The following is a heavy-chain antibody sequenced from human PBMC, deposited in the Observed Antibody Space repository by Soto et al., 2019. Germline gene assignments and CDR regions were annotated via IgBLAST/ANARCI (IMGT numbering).Heavy chain of an antibody. D-gene: IGHD5-12*01. CDR2: IVPIVDTS. CDR1: GGTFSSYA. V-gene: IGHV1-69*12. Sequence: QVQLVQSGAEVRQPASSVKVHCKTSGGTFSSYAISWVRQAPGQGLEWMGGIVPIVDTSTYAQKFQGRVTITADESTSTAYMELSSLRSDDTAVYYCVRVVPIPGYPDYWGQGTLVTVSS. J-gene: IGHJ4*02. CDR3: VRVVPIPGYPDY.